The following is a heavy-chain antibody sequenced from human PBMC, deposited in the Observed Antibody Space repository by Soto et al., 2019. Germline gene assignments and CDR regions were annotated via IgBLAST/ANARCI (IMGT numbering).Heavy chain of an antibody. J-gene: IGHJ4*02. CDR2: VYDSGST. Sequence: PSETLSLTCTVSRGSISSYYWSWIRQPPGKGLEWIGYVYDSGSTNYNPSLKSRVTISVDTSKNQFSLKLSSVTAADTAVYYCFVTATSGFDYWGQGTLVNVSS. CDR1: RGSISSYY. V-gene: IGHV4-59*12. CDR3: FVTATSGFDY. D-gene: IGHD2-21*02.